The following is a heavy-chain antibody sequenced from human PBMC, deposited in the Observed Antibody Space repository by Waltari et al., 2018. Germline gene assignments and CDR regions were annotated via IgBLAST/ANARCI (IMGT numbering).Heavy chain of an antibody. CDR2: INHSEST. Sequence: QVQLQQWGAGLFKPSETLSLTCAVYGGSFSGYYWSCIRQPPGKGLEWIGEINHSESTNYNPSLKSRVSISVDTSKNQFSLKLGSVTAADTAVYYCAGLTYYDFWSGYRDYWGQGTLVTVSS. D-gene: IGHD3-3*01. V-gene: IGHV4-34*01. J-gene: IGHJ4*02. CDR1: GGSFSGYY. CDR3: AGLTYYDFWSGYRDY.